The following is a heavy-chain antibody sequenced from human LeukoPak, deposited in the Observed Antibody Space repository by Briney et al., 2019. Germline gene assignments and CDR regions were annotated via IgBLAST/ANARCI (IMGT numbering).Heavy chain of an antibody. CDR1: GFMFSSNW. D-gene: IGHD5-24*01. Sequence: GGSLRLSCAASGFMFSSNWMSWVRLAPGKGLGWVANIKEDGTETYYVDSVKGRFTISRDNAKNSLYLQMNSLRVEDTAVYYCAKEGRSLQTYWGQGTLVTVSS. J-gene: IGHJ4*02. CDR3: AKEGRSLQTY. V-gene: IGHV3-7*03. CDR2: IKEDGTET.